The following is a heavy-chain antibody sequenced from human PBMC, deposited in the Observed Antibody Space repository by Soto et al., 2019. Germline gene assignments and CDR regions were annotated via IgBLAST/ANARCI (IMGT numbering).Heavy chain of an antibody. D-gene: IGHD5-18*01. CDR3: ARMESFGSLNWLDP. CDR1: GLTVDNG. CDR2: VDYSGNNQ. V-gene: IGHV3-23*05. J-gene: IGHJ5*02. Sequence: GSLRLSCAASGLTVDNGMTWVRQAPGKGLEWISTVDYSGNNQHYADSVKGRFTISRDKSIATAYMELNSLTSEDTAIYYCARMESFGSLNWLDPWGQGTLVTVSS.